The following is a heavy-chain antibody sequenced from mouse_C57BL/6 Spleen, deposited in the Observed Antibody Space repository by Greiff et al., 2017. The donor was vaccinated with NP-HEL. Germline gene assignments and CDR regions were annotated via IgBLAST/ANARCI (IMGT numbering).Heavy chain of an antibody. CDR2: INPGSGGT. CDR1: GYAFTNYL. V-gene: IGHV1-54*01. J-gene: IGHJ3*01. D-gene: IGHD1-1*01. CDR3: ARGGEGYYGSSYVGFAY. Sequence: VQLQQSGAELVRPGTSVKVSCKASGYAFTNYLIEWVKQRPGQGLEWIGVINPGSGGTNYNEKFKGKATLTADKSSSTAYMQLSSLTSEDSAVYFCARGGEGYYGSSYVGFAYWGQGTLVTVSA.